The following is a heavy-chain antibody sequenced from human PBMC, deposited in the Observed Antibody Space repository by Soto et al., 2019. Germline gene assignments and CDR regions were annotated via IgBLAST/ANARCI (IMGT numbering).Heavy chain of an antibody. CDR2: INAGNGNT. CDR3: ARDPGVVAGLYYFDY. J-gene: IGHJ4*02. CDR1: GYTFTSYA. Sequence: ASVKVSCKASGYTFTSYAMHWVRQAPGQRLEWMGWINAGNGNTKYSQKFQGRVTMTRDTSTSTVYMELSSLRSEDTAVYYCARDPGVVAGLYYFDYWGQGTLVTVSS. D-gene: IGHD6-19*01. V-gene: IGHV1-3*01.